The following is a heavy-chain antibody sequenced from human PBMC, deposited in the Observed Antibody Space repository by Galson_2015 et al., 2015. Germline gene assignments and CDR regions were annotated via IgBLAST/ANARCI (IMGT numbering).Heavy chain of an antibody. Sequence: SLRLSCAASGFTFSLSAMSWVRQAPGKGLEWVSALSGSGTATYCTDSVKGRFTISRDTSKNTLYLQMNSLTAADTAVYFCAKGGDYDSWGRGTLVTVSS. V-gene: IGHV3-23*01. CDR2: LSGSGTAT. CDR1: GFTFSLSA. D-gene: IGHD4-17*01. J-gene: IGHJ5*01. CDR3: AKGGDYDS.